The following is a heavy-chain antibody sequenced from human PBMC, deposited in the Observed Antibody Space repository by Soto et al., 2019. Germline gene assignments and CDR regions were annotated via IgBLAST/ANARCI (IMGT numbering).Heavy chain of an antibody. CDR3: ARDPPGGGVWSNSNWFDP. D-gene: IGHD3-16*01. CDR2: INPSGGGT. CDR1: GYTFTTYF. V-gene: IGHV1-46*01. Sequence: QVQLVQSGAEVKEPGASVKVSCKASGYTFTTYFIHWVRQAPGQGLEWMGIINPSGGGTNYAQTFQGRVTMTRDTSTSTVYMELSSLTSADTAVYYCARDPPGGGVWSNSNWFDPWGQGTLVTVSS. J-gene: IGHJ5*02.